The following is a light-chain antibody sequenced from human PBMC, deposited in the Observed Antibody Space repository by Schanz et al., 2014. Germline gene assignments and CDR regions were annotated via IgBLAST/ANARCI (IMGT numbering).Light chain of an antibody. CDR1: QSVDRNY. V-gene: IGKV3D-20*02. CDR3: QQRSNWPLT. Sequence: EIVLTQSPGTLSLSPGERGTISCRASQSVDRNYFAWYQQKPGQAPRLLIYGASSRATGIPDRFSGSGSGTDFTLTISRLEPEDFAVYYCQQRSNWPLTFGGGTKVEIK. CDR2: GAS. J-gene: IGKJ4*01.